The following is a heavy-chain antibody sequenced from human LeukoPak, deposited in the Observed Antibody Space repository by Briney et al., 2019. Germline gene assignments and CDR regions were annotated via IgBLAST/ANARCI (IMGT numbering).Heavy chain of an antibody. V-gene: IGHV3-21*01. D-gene: IGHD4-23*01. CDR2: ISSSSSYI. J-gene: IGHJ4*02. CDR1: GFTFSSYS. Sequence: GGSLRLSCAASGFTFSSYSMNWVRQAPGKGLEWVSSISSSSSYIYYADSVKGRFTISRDNAKNSPYLQMNSLRAEDTAVYYCARDLRLDYGGKGFDCWGQGTLVTVSS. CDR3: ARDLRLDYGGKGFDC.